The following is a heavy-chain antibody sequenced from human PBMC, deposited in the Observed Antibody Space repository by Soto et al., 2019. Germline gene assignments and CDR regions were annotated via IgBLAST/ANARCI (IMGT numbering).Heavy chain of an antibody. CDR3: ARDERGSGSYFGRLNWFDP. V-gene: IGHV1-18*01. J-gene: IGHJ5*02. Sequence: ASVKVSCKASGYTFTSYGSSWVRQAPGQGIEWMGWISGYTGNTNYAQKVQGRVTLTTDTSTSTAYMELTSLTPDDTAVYYCARDERGSGSYFGRLNWFDPWGQGTLVTVSS. D-gene: IGHD3-10*01. CDR1: GYTFTSYG. CDR2: ISGYTGNT.